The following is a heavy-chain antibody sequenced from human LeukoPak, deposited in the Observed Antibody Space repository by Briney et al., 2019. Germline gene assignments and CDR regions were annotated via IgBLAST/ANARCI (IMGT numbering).Heavy chain of an antibody. D-gene: IGHD4-17*01. CDR2: ISSSGSTI. CDR1: GFTFSSYE. J-gene: IGHJ4*02. V-gene: IGHV3-48*03. Sequence: GGSLRLCCAASGFTFSSYEMNWARQAPGKGLEWVSYISSSGSTIYYADSVKGRFTISRDNAKNSLYLQMNSLRAEDTAVYYCARDGRFYGDHVMGYWGQGTLVTVSS. CDR3: ARDGRFYGDHVMGY.